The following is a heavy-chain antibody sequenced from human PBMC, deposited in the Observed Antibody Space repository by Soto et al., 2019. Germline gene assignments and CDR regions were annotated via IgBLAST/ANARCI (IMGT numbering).Heavy chain of an antibody. V-gene: IGHV2-5*02. CDR2: IYWDDDE. CDR1: GFSLNTDGEG. J-gene: IGHJ4*02. Sequence: QITLKESGPTQVKPTQTLTLTCSFSGFSLNTDGEGVGWVRQPPGEALEWLAPIYWDDDERYSPSLKTGLTITKDPSKNQVVLIMTNMDPVDTATYYCAHSRNLITEDAQVGDFDYWGQGTLVTVSS. CDR3: AHSRNLITEDAQVGDFDY. D-gene: IGHD3-10*01.